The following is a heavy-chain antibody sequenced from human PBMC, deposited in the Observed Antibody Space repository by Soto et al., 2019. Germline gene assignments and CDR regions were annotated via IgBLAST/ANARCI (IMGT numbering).Heavy chain of an antibody. D-gene: IGHD3-9*01. CDR3: AKDSRSIIFPSVRYYYYGMDV. V-gene: IGHV3-30*18. J-gene: IGHJ6*02. Sequence: QVQLVESGGGVVQPGRSLRLSCAASGFTFSSYGMHWVRQAPGKGLEWVAVISYDGSNKYYADSVKGRFTISRDNSKNTLYLQMNSLRAEDTAVYYCAKDSRSIIFPSVRYYYYGMDVWGQGTTVTVSS. CDR2: ISYDGSNK. CDR1: GFTFSSYG.